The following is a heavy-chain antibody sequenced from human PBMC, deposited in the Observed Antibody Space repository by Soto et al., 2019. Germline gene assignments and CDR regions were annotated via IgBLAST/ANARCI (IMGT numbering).Heavy chain of an antibody. CDR1: GGSFSGYY. V-gene: IGHV4-34*01. CDR3: ARVVGSEYRRPREFDY. J-gene: IGHJ4*02. Sequence: SETLSLTCAVYGGSFSGYYWSWIRQPPGKGLEWIGEINHSGSTNYNPSLKSRVTISVDTSKNQFSLKLSSVTAADTAVYYCARVVGSEYRRPREFDYWGQGTLVTVYS. D-gene: IGHD6-6*01. CDR2: INHSGST.